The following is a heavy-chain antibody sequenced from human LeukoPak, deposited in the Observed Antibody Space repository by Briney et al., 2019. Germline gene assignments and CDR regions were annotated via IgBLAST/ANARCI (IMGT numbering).Heavy chain of an antibody. V-gene: IGHV4-39*01. Sequence: SETLSLTCTVSGGSISSRSYYWGWVRQPPGKGLEWIGSIYYSGSTYYNPSLKSRVTISVDTSKNQFSLKLSSVTAADTAVYYCARATGYSSSWYQISFDYWGQGTLVTVSS. J-gene: IGHJ4*02. CDR1: GGSISSRSYY. CDR3: ARATGYSSSWYQISFDY. CDR2: IYYSGST. D-gene: IGHD6-13*01.